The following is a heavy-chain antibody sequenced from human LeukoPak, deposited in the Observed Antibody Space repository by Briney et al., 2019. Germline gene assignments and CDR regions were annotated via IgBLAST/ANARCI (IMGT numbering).Heavy chain of an antibody. CDR1: GFTFSSYW. CDR3: ARDRYDFWSGYYRHWFDP. V-gene: IGHV3-7*01. J-gene: IGHJ5*02. D-gene: IGHD3-3*01. CDR2: IKQDGSEK. Sequence: GGSLRLSCAASGFTFSSYWMSWVRQAPGKGLEWVANIKQDGSEKYYVDSVKGRFTISRDNAKNSLYLQMNSLRAEDTAVYYCARDRYDFWSGYYRHWFDPWGQGTLVTVSS.